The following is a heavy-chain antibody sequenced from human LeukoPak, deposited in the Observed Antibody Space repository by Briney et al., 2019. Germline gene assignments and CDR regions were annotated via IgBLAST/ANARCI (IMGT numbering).Heavy chain of an antibody. CDR3: ARERPNTAMAAFDY. J-gene: IGHJ4*02. CDR2: IYYSGST. D-gene: IGHD5-18*01. Sequence: PSETLSLTCAVSGVSISSGGYYWSWIRQHPGKGLEWIGYIYYSGSTYYNPSLKSRVTISVDTSKNQFSLKLSSVTAADTAVYYCARERPNTAMAAFDYWGQGTLVTVSS. CDR1: GVSISSGGYY. V-gene: IGHV4-31*11.